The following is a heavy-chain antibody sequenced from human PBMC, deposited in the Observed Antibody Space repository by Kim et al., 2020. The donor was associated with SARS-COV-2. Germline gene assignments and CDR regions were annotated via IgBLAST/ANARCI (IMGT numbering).Heavy chain of an antibody. CDR3: ARELSSIAALRYFDL. D-gene: IGHD6-6*01. V-gene: IGHV4-59*13. CDR2: IYYSGST. Sequence: SETLSLTCTVSGGSISSYYWSWIRQPPGKGLEWIGYIYYSGSTNYNPSLKSRVTISVDTSKNQFSLKLSSVTAADTAVYYCARELSSIAALRYFDLWGRGTLVTVSS. CDR1: GGSISSYY. J-gene: IGHJ2*01.